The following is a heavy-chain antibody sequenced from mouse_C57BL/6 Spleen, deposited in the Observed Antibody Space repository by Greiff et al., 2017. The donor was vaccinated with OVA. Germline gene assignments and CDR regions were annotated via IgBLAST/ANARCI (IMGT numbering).Heavy chain of an antibody. V-gene: IGHV1-64*01. D-gene: IGHD2-3*01. CDR1: GYTFTSYW. CDR2: IHPNSGST. J-gene: IGHJ2*01. Sequence: VQLQQPGAELVKPGASVKLSCKASGYTFTSYWMHWVKQRPGQGLEWIGMIHPNSGSTNYNEKFKSKATLTVDKSSSTAYMQLSSLTSEDAAVYYCARADDGYGDYWGQGTTLTVSS. CDR3: ARADDGYGDY.